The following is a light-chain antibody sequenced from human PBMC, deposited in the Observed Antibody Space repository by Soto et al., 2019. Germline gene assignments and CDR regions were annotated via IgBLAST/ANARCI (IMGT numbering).Light chain of an antibody. CDR2: GAS. CDR1: QSVRSSY. J-gene: IGKJ1*01. Sequence: EIVLTQSPGTLSLSPGERATLSCRASQSVRSSYLAWYQQKPGQAPRLLIYGASSRATGIPDRFSGSGSGTDFTLTISRLEPEDFAVYYCQQYSDWPRTFGQGTKLEIK. V-gene: IGKV3-20*01. CDR3: QQYSDWPRT.